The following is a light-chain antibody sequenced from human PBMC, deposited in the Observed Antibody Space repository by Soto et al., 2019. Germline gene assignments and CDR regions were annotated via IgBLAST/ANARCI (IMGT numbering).Light chain of an antibody. CDR1: SSDVGGYNY. Sequence: QSVLTQPASVSGSPGQSITISCTGTSSDVGGYNYVSWYQHHPGKAPKLMIYNVNNRPSGVSNRFSGSKSGHTASLTISGLQAEDEADYYCSSYTSSSTLVFGTGTKLTVL. CDR3: SSYTSSSTLV. CDR2: NVN. V-gene: IGLV2-14*03. J-gene: IGLJ1*01.